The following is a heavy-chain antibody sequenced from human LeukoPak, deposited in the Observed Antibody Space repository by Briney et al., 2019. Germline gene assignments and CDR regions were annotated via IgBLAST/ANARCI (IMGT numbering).Heavy chain of an antibody. CDR3: ATLTGTTYPYYFDF. D-gene: IGHD1-20*01. J-gene: IGHJ4*02. CDR2: LYHSGSP. Sequence: PSETLSLTCTVCGACIRHYYWSWIRQPPGKELEWVGNLYHSGSPNYNPSLKSRVTISIDAAKNQFSLRLMSVTAADTAVYYCATLTGTTYPYYFDFWGQATLVTASS. V-gene: IGHV4-59*01. CDR1: GACIRHYY.